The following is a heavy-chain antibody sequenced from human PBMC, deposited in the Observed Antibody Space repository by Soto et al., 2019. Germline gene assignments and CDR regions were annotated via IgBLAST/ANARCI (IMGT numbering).Heavy chain of an antibody. CDR3: ARDSRRDMVRGVIGGGNDAFDI. D-gene: IGHD3-10*01. J-gene: IGHJ3*02. V-gene: IGHV1-2*04. Sequence: ASVKVSCKASGYTFTGYYMHWVRQAPGQGLEWMGWINPNSGGTNYAQKFQGWVTMTRDTSISTAYMELSRLRSDDTAVYYCARDSRRDMVRGVIGGGNDAFDIWGQGTMVTVSS. CDR1: GYTFTGYY. CDR2: INPNSGGT.